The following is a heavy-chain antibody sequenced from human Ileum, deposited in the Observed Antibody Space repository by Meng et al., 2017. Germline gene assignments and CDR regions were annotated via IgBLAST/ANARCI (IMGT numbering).Heavy chain of an antibody. V-gene: IGHV4-34*01. D-gene: IGHD1-26*01. J-gene: IGHJ4*02. Sequence: QVQLNQWGAGLLKPSETLSLTCAVFGGSFNDYYWSWVRQSPGKGLEWIGQIHHSGRTNYKSSLERRVTISVDTSKSQFSLKLTSVTAADTAMYYRVRGPARETHDFDYWGQGALVTVSS. CDR2: IHHSGRT. CDR1: GGSFNDYY. CDR3: VRGPARETHDFDY.